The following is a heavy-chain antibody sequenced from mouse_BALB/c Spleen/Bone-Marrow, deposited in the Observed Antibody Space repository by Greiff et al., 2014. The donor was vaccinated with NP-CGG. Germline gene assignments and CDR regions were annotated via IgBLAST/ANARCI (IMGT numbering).Heavy chain of an antibody. D-gene: IGHD2-3*01. V-gene: IGHV4-1*02. J-gene: IGHJ3*01. Sequence: EVQLQQSGGGLVQPGGSLKLSCAASGFDFSGFWMSWVRQAPGKGLEWIGEINPDSYTINYTPSLKDRFIISRDNAKNTLYLQMDKVRSEDTALYYCARLGYYGGFAYWGQGTLVTVSA. CDR2: INPDSYTI. CDR1: GFDFSGFW. CDR3: ARLGYYGGFAY.